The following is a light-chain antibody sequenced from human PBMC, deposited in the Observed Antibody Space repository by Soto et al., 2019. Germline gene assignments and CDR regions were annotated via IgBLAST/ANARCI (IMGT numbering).Light chain of an antibody. CDR1: SSDVGGYNY. CDR3: SSYTTSNTRQIV. CDR2: DVS. J-gene: IGLJ1*01. V-gene: IGLV2-14*03. Sequence: QCVLTRPASGTGAAGGGITISCTGTSSDVGGYNYVSWYRHHPGKAPKLMIFDVSNRPSGVSNRFSGSKSGNTASLTISGLQPEDEADYYCSSYTTSNTRQIVFGTGTKVTVL.